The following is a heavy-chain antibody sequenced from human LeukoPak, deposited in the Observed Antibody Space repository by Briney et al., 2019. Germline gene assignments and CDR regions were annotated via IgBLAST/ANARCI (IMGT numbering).Heavy chain of an antibody. D-gene: IGHD6-13*01. CDR2: IIPIFGTA. CDR1: GGTFSSYA. Sequence: GASVKVSCKASGGTFSSYAISWVRQAPGQGLEWMGGIIPIFGTANYAQKFQGRVTITADESTGTAYMELSSLRSEDTAVYYCARDGGAAYYYYYYMDVWGKGTTVTVSS. J-gene: IGHJ6*03. CDR3: ARDGGAAYYYYYYMDV. V-gene: IGHV1-69*13.